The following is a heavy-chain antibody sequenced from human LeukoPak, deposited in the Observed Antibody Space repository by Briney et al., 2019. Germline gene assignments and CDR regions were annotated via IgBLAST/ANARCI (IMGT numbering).Heavy chain of an antibody. D-gene: IGHD1-26*01. J-gene: IGHJ4*02. CDR1: GYTLTESS. CDR3: ATTPPHVGATNAMYYFDY. V-gene: IGHV1-24*01. CDR2: FDPEDGET. Sequence: ASVKVSCKVSGYTLTESSMHWVRQAPGKGLEWMGGFDPEDGETIYAQKFQGRVTMTEDTSTDTAYMELSSLRSEDTAVYYCATTPPHVGATNAMYYFDYWGQGTLVTVSS.